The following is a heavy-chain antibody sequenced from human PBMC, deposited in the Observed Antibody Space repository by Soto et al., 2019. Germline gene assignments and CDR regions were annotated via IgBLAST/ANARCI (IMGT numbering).Heavy chain of an antibody. CDR1: GFTFRRYV. V-gene: IGHV3-30*19. D-gene: IGHD3-16*01. CDR3: ARWGTTGGLDV. CDR2: TSYDGSDK. J-gene: IGHJ1*01. Sequence: QVPLVESGGGVVQPGTSLRVSCVGSGFTFRRYVIHWVRQAPGKGLEWVALTSYDGSDKYYGDSVRGRFTISRDNSRNTVDLPMDSLRLEDTALYYCARWGTTGGLDVWGQGTLVSVSS.